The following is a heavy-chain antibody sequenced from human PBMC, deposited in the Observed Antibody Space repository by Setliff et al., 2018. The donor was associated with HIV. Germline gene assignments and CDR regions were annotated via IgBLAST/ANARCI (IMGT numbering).Heavy chain of an antibody. Sequence: ASVKVSCKASGYTFTSYAMYWVRQAPGQRLEWMGWINAGNGNTRYSQKFQGRVTITRDTSASTAYMELSSLRSEDTAVYYCARSGDYSNYYYYYMDVWGKGTTVTVSS. CDR2: INAGNGNT. J-gene: IGHJ6*03. D-gene: IGHD4-4*01. V-gene: IGHV1-3*01. CDR3: ARSGDYSNYYYYYMDV. CDR1: GYTFTSYA.